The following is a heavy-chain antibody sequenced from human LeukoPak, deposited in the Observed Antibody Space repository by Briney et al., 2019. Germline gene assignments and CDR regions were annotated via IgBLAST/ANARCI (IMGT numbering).Heavy chain of an antibody. CDR1: GFTFSSYA. V-gene: IGHV3-23*01. CDR3: AKATSPVHSRNWFDS. CDR2: ISGSGTNT. Sequence: GGSLRLSCAASGFTFSSYAMSWVRQAPGRGLEWVSSISGSGTNTDYADSVKGRFTISGDNSKNTVNVQMNSLRAEDTAVYYCAKATSPVHSRNWFDSWGQRTLVTVSS. J-gene: IGHJ5*01. D-gene: IGHD6-13*01.